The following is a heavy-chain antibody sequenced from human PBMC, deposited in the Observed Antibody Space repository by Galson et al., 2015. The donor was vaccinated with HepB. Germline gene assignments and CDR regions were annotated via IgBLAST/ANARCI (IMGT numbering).Heavy chain of an antibody. Sequence: SLRLSCAASGFTFSSYSMNWVRQAPGKGLEWVSSISSSSSYIYYVDSVKGRFTISRDNAKSSLYLQMNSLRAEDTAVYYCARDPMSCSGGSCYWARPYYFDYWGQGTLVTVSS. J-gene: IGHJ4*02. CDR2: ISSSSSYI. D-gene: IGHD2-15*01. V-gene: IGHV3-21*01. CDR1: GFTFSSYS. CDR3: ARDPMSCSGGSCYWARPYYFDY.